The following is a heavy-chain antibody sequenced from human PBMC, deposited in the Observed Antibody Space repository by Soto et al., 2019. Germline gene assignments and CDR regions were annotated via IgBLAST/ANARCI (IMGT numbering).Heavy chain of an antibody. J-gene: IGHJ4*02. V-gene: IGHV3-74*01. CDR1: VFAFITYW. CDR3: ARDDRDYVWGSFRYFDS. Sequence: GWSLRLSCASSVFAFITYWMQWVRQAPGKGLVWVSRINSDGSSTTYADSVKGRFTVSRDNAKNTLYLQMNSLKTEDTAVYFCARDDRDYVWGSFRYFDSWGQGTQVTVSS. D-gene: IGHD3-16*01. CDR2: INSDGSST.